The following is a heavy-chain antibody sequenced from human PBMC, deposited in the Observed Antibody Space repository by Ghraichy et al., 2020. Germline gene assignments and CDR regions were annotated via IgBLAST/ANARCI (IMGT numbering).Heavy chain of an antibody. J-gene: IGHJ4*02. Sequence: SVKVSCKASGGTFSSYAISWVRQAPGQGLEWMGGIIPIFGTANYAQKFQGRVTITADESTSTAYMELSSLRSEDTAVYYCARESLRGDGYNLRGRGLDYWGQGTLVTVSS. CDR3: ARESLRGDGYNLRGRGLDY. V-gene: IGHV1-69*13. D-gene: IGHD5-24*01. CDR1: GGTFSSYA. CDR2: IIPIFGTA.